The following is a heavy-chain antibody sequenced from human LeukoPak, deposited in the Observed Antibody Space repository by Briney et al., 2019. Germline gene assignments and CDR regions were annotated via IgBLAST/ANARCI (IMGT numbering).Heavy chain of an antibody. CDR2: ISSSSSYI. V-gene: IGHV3-21*01. D-gene: IGHD3-22*01. J-gene: IGHJ4*02. Sequence: GGSLRLSCAASGFTFSSYSMNWVRQAPGNGLEWVSSISSSSSYIYYADSVKGRFTISRDNAKNSLYLQMNSLRAEDTAVYYCARDGDSSGYYPLYYFDYWGQGTLVTVSS. CDR1: GFTFSSYS. CDR3: ARDGDSSGYYPLYYFDY.